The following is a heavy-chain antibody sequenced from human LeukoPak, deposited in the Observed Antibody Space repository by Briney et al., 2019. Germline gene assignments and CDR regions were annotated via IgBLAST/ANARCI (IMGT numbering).Heavy chain of an antibody. J-gene: IGHJ3*02. V-gene: IGHV1-24*01. CDR3: ATTSSDTAMASDAFDI. Sequence: ASVTVSCKVSGYTLTELSMHWVRQAPGKGLEWMGGFDPEDGETIYAQKFQGRVTMTEDTSTDTAYMELSSLRSEDTAVYYCATTSSDTAMASDAFDIWGQGTMVTVSS. CDR1: GYTLTELS. CDR2: FDPEDGET. D-gene: IGHD5-18*01.